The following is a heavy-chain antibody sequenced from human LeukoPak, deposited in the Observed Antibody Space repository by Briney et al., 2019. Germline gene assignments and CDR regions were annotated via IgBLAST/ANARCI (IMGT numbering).Heavy chain of an antibody. CDR2: INHNGST. D-gene: IGHD3-3*01. V-gene: IGHV4-34*01. CDR1: GGSFSGYY. J-gene: IGHJ6*03. CDR3: AGFWSGYPNYYYYMDV. Sequence: SETLSLTCAVYGGSFSGYYWSWIRQPPGKGLEWIGEINHNGSTNYNPSLKSRVTISVDTSKNQFSLKLSSVTAADTAVYYCAGFWSGYPNYYYYMDVWGKGTTVTVSS.